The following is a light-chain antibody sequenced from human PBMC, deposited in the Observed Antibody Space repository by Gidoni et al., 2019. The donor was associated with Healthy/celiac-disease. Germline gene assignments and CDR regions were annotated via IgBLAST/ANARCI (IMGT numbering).Light chain of an antibody. J-gene: IGKJ1*01. CDR1: QSISHW. Sequence: DIQMTPSPSTLSASVGDRVTITCLASQSISHWLAWYQQKPGKDPKLLIYKASSLESGVPSRFSGSGSGTEFTLTISSLQPDDFATYYCQQYNSYSRTFGQGTKVEIK. CDR3: QQYNSYSRT. CDR2: KAS. V-gene: IGKV1-5*03.